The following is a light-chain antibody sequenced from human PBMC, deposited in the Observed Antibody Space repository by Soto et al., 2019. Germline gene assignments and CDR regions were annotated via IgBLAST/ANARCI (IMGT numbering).Light chain of an antibody. CDR1: QDSNNY. CDR2: DAS. CDR3: QQFDKLPLT. J-gene: IGKJ4*01. Sequence: DIQMTQSLSSLSASVGDRVTITCQARQDSNNYLNWYQQRPGEAPKLLVYDASILEAGVPSRFSRRGFGTTFTLTISSLQPEDLATYFCQQFDKLPLTFGGGTKLELK. V-gene: IGKV1-33*01.